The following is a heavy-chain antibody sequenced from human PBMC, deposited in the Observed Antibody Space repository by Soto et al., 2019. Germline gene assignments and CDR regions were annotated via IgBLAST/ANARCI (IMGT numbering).Heavy chain of an antibody. D-gene: IGHD3-10*01. J-gene: IGHJ4*02. V-gene: IGHV4-4*07. Sequence: QVQLQESGPGLVKPSETLSLSCGVSGGSLSRYYWSWIRQPAGKGLEWIGRIYSGGSTNYNPSLESRVTMSVDTSKNQFSLKLSSVTAADTAVYYCARGPGGFGDFSLDYWGQGTLVTVSS. CDR2: IYSGGST. CDR1: GGSLSRYY. CDR3: ARGPGGFGDFSLDY.